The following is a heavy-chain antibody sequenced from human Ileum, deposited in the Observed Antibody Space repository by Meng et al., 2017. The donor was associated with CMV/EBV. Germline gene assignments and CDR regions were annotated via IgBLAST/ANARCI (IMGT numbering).Heavy chain of an antibody. J-gene: IGHJ4*02. V-gene: IGHV4-4*07. D-gene: IGHD1-14*01. CDR2: IYVSGST. CDR3: AKGTGVTDPFDY. Sequence: QWQLQESGPGLLKPSGTLSLTCSIAGGSITSYYWSWIRQPAGKGLEWIGRIYVSGSTNYNPSLKSRVTMSVDTSKNQFSLKLSSVTAADTAIYYCAKGTGVTDPFDYWGQGTLVTVSS. CDR1: GGSITSYY.